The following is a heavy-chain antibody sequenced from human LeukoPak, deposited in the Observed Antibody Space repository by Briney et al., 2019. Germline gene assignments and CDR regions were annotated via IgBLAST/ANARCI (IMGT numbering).Heavy chain of an antibody. CDR2: TYPGDSDT. V-gene: IGHV5-51*01. D-gene: IGHD5-18*01. J-gene: IGHJ6*02. CDR1: GYSFTSYW. CDR3: ARLAGYSYGYLAAPDYYYYGMDV. Sequence: GESLKISCKGSGYSFTSYWIGWVRQMPGKGLEWMGITYPGDSDTRYSPSFQGQVTISADKSISTAYLQWSSLKASDTAMYYCARLAGYSYGYLAAPDYYYYGMDVWGQGTTVTVSS.